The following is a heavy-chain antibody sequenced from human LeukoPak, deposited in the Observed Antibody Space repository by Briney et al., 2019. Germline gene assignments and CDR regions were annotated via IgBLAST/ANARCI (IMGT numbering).Heavy chain of an antibody. CDR3: ARDSHAYFDAFDI. CDR2: VYSTGTP. J-gene: IGHJ3*02. Sequence: SETLSLTCSVSGDSISRRSSYWTWIRQPAGRGLDWIGRVYSTGTPNYNPSLKSRLAMSVDTSKNQFSLTLNSVTAADTAVYFCARDSHAYFDAFDIWGQGTMVTVSS. CDR1: GDSISRRSSY. D-gene: IGHD2/OR15-2a*01. V-gene: IGHV4-61*02.